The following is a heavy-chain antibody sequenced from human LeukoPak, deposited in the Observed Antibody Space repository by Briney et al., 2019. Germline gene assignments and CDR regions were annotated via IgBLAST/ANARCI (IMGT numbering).Heavy chain of an antibody. V-gene: IGHV3-74*01. D-gene: IGHD4-17*01. CDR3: ARELFSASTT. CDR2: IKSDGSST. CDR1: GFTFSFYW. J-gene: IGHJ4*02. Sequence: GESLRLSCAASGFTFSFYWMHWVRQAPGKGLVWVSRIKSDGSSTSYADAVKGRFTISRDNAKNTLYLQMNSLRAEDTAVYYCARELFSASTTWGQGTLVTVSS.